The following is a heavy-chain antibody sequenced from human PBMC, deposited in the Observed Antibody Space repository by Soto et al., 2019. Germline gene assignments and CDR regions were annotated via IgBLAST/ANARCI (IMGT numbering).Heavy chain of an antibody. CDR3: ARGDGAFDL. CDR2: IRESGSEK. Sequence: PGGSLRLSCAASGFTFSSYAMSWVRQAPGKGLEWVANIRESGSEKYYVDSVKGRFTISRDNAKNSLYLQMNSLRAEDTAVYYCARGDGAFDLWGQGTMVTVSS. D-gene: IGHD2-21*02. CDR1: GFTFSSYA. J-gene: IGHJ3*01. V-gene: IGHV3-7*01.